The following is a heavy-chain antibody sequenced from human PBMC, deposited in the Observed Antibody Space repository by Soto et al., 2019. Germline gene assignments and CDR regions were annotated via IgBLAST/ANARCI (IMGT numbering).Heavy chain of an antibody. Sequence: ASVKVSCKASGYTFTSYAMHWVRQAPGQRLEWMGWINAGNGNTKYSQKLQGRVTITRDTSASTAYMELSSLRSEDTAVYYCARDQGTVTYTTAHWFDPWGQGTLVTVSS. CDR1: GYTFTSYA. CDR2: INAGNGNT. D-gene: IGHD4-4*01. V-gene: IGHV1-3*01. J-gene: IGHJ5*02. CDR3: ARDQGTVTYTTAHWFDP.